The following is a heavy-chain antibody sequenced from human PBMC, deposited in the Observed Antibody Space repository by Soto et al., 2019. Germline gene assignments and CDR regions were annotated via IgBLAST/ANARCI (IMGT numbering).Heavy chain of an antibody. D-gene: IGHD3-3*01. CDR1: GGPFGGFY. J-gene: IGHJ6*03. CDR2: INHGGST. Sequence: QVHLQQWGAGLLKPSETLSLTCAVYGGPFGGFYWSWVRQSPGKGLEWIVEINHGGSTNYNPSLKSRVPISVDRSKNQFSLNLSSVTAADTAIYYCACTVLRGLEWFSPYRRDYSMDVWGKGTTVTVSS. V-gene: IGHV4-34*01. CDR3: ACTVLRGLEWFSPYRRDYSMDV.